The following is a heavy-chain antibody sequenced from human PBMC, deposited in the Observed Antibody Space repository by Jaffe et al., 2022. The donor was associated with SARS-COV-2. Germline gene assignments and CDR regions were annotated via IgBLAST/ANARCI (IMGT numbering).Heavy chain of an antibody. D-gene: IGHD2-2*01. CDR3: ARADCSSTSCSDHPRYYFYYGMDV. Sequence: EVQLVESGGGLVQPGGSLRLACAASGFIVSSTYMSWVRQTPGKGLEWVSVIYSGDTTYYADSVKGRFTISRDNSKNTLYLQMNSLRPEDTAVYYCARADCSSTSCSDHPRYYFYYGMDVWGQGTTVTVSS. CDR1: GFIVSSTY. V-gene: IGHV3-66*02. CDR2: IYSGDTT. J-gene: IGHJ6*02.